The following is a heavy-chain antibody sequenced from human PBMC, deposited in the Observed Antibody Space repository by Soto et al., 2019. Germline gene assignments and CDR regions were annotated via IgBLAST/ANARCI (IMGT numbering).Heavy chain of an antibody. CDR3: ARARTGDFDY. V-gene: IGHV1-46*01. Sequence: ASVKVSCKASGYTFTSYYMHWVRQAPGQGLEWMGIINPSAGSKNYAQKFQGRVTMTRDTSTSTVYMELSSLRSEDTALYYCARARTGDFDYWGQGTLVTVSS. D-gene: IGHD7-27*01. J-gene: IGHJ4*02. CDR1: GYTFTSYY. CDR2: INPSAGSK.